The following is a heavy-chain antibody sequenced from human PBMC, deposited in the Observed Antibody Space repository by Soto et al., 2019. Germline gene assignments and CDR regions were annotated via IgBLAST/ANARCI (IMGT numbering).Heavy chain of an antibody. V-gene: IGHV3-23*01. CDR1: GFTFSSYA. J-gene: IGHJ4*02. CDR2: ISGRGGNT. Sequence: EVQLLESGGGLVQPGGSLRLSCAASGFTFSSYAMSWVRQAPGKGLEWVSTISGRGGNTYYADSVKGRFTLSRDNSKNTVYLQMNSLRAEDTAIFYCAKGTTSGWSPFDYWGQGTLFTVSS. D-gene: IGHD6-19*01. CDR3: AKGTTSGWSPFDY.